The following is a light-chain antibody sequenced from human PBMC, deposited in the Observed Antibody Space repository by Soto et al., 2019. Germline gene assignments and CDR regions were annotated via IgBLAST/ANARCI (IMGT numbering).Light chain of an antibody. CDR3: QEYDVVPLT. CDR2: AAS. CDR1: QDIRNY. V-gene: IGKV1-27*01. J-gene: IGKJ4*01. Sequence: DIQMTQSPSSLSASVEDRVIITCRASQDIRNYLAWYQQKPGKIPELLIYAASTFHSGVPSRFSGSGYGTYFTLTITTLQPEDVATYYCQEYDVVPLTFGGGTKVDIK.